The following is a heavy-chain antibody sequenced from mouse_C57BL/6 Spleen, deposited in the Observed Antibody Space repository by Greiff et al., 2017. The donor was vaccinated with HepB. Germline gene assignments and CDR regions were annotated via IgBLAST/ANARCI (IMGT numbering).Heavy chain of an antibody. CDR3: ARSVDYYGNSDWYFDV. D-gene: IGHD2-1*01. CDR1: GYTFTSYR. J-gene: IGHJ1*03. Sequence: VQLQQPGAELVRPGSSVKLSCKASGYTFTSYRMHWVKQRPIQGLEWIGNIDPSDSETHYNQKFKDKATLTVDKSSSTAYMQLSSLTSEDSAVYYCARSVDYYGNSDWYFDVWGTGTTVTVSS. V-gene: IGHV1-52*01. CDR2: IDPSDSET.